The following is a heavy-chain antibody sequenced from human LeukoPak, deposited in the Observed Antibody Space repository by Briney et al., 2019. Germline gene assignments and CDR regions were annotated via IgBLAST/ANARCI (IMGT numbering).Heavy chain of an antibody. J-gene: IGHJ4*02. V-gene: IGHV3-64D*09. Sequence: RGSLRLSCSASGFTFSSYIMHWARQAPGKGLEYVSATTSNGDTTYYADSVKGRVTISRDNSKNTLYLQMSSLRAEDTAVYYCVKDDSYYYDSSGRDSWGQGTLVTVSS. CDR1: GFTFSSYI. CDR2: TTSNGDTT. CDR3: VKDDSYYYDSSGRDS. D-gene: IGHD3-22*01.